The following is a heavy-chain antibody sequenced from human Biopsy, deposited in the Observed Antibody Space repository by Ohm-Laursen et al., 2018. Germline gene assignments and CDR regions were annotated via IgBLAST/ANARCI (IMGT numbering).Heavy chain of an antibody. CDR3: ARGPYGDNAGAFDV. J-gene: IGHJ3*01. V-gene: IGHV4-34*01. CDR2: FSHTGTT. Sequence: SETLSFTCAVDGGSFSGYDWTRIRQPPGKGLVWVGEFSHTGTTIYNPSLKSRLIISVDKSKNHFPLRLTSVTAADTATYFCARGPYGDNAGAFDVWGQGTVVTVSS. CDR1: GGSFSGYD. D-gene: IGHD4/OR15-4a*01.